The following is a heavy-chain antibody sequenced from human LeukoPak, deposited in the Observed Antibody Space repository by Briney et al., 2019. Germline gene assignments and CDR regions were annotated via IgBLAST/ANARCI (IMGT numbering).Heavy chain of an antibody. V-gene: IGHV3-53*01. Sequence: GGSLRLSCTASGFSFNSYAMNWVRQAPGKGLEWVSVIYGGGNIYYADSVKGRFTISRDNSKNTLYLQMNSLRAEDTAVYYCARGAGYNYPYYLDYWGQGTLVTVSS. J-gene: IGHJ4*02. D-gene: IGHD5-24*01. CDR3: ARGAGYNYPYYLDY. CDR1: GFSFNSYA. CDR2: IYGGGNI.